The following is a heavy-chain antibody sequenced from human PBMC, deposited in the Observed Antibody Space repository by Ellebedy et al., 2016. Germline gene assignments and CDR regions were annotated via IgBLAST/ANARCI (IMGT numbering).Heavy chain of an antibody. V-gene: IGHV3-21*01. J-gene: IGHJ5*02. CDR1: GFTFSGYS. Sequence: GESLKISXAASGFTFSGYSMNWVRQAPGKGLEWVATVSYEGNGYYADSVKGRFTISRDNAKNSVYLQMNSLRGEDTAVYYCARGVGGTSLNWFDPWGQGTLVTVSS. D-gene: IGHD3-16*01. CDR3: ARGVGGTSLNWFDP. CDR2: VSYEGNG.